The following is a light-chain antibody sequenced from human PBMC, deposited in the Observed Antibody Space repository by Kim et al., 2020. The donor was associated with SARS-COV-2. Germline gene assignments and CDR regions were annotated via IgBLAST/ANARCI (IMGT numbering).Light chain of an antibody. CDR1: QTVDVW. V-gene: IGKV1-5*03. CDR3: QQYHTHST. J-gene: IGKJ1*01. CDR2: RAI. Sequence: PASIGDTVTITCRAMQTVDVWLAWYQQMPGQPPKLLIHRAIDLQSGVPSRFNGSGSGTEFALTISSLQPSDFATYYCQQYHTHSTFGRGTKVDIK.